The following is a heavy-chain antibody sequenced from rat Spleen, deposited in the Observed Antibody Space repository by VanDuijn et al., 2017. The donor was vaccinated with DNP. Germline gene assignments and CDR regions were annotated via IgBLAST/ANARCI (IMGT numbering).Heavy chain of an antibody. J-gene: IGHJ4*01. D-gene: IGHD1-10*01. V-gene: IGHV2S61*01. CDR1: GFSLTSYH. Sequence: QVQLKESGPGLVQPSQTLSLTCTVAGFSLTSYHVHWFRQPPGKGLEWTGIIWGDGNPDYNSALKSRLSISRDTPKSQVFLKMNNLQTEDTAMYFCARYNNYVMDAWGQGASVTVSS. CDR3: ARYNNYVMDA. CDR2: IWGDGNP.